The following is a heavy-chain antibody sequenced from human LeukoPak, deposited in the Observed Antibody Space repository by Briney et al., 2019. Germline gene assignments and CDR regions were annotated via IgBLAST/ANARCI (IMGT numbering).Heavy chain of an antibody. J-gene: IGHJ4*02. D-gene: IGHD3-10*01. Sequence: SETLYLTCAVSGYSISSGYYWGWIRQPPGKGLEWIGSIYHSGSTYYNPSPKSRVTISVDTSKNQFSLKLSSVTAADTAVYYCAGSMVRGVIKLDYWGQGTLVTVSS. V-gene: IGHV4-38-2*01. CDR1: GYSISSGYY. CDR2: IYHSGST. CDR3: AGSMVRGVIKLDY.